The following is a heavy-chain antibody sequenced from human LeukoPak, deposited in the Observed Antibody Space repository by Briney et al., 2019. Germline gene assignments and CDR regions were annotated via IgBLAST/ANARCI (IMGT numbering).Heavy chain of an antibody. V-gene: IGHV3-23*01. CDR2: ITGNGATT. J-gene: IGHJ4*02. D-gene: IGHD5-18*01. CDR3: ANDLGWIQLNLG. CDR1: GFSFSNYG. Sequence: GGSLRLSCAASGFSFSNYGMNWVRQAPGKGLEWVSGITGNGATTYYADSAKGRFTISRDNSRNTVYLQMNSLRAEDTAVYYCANDLGWIQLNLGRGQGTLVTVSS.